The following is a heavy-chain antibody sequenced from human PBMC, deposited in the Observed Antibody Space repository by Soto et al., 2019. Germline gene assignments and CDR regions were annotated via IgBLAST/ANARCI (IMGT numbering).Heavy chain of an antibody. CDR3: AREVGIVGATAADY. CDR1: GGSISSGGYY. Sequence: SETLSLTCTVSGGSISSGGYYWSWIRQHPGKGLEWIGYIYYSGSTYYNPSLKSRVTISVDTSKNQFSLKLSSVTAADTAVYYCAREVGIVGATAADYWGQGTLVTVSS. D-gene: IGHD1-26*01. V-gene: IGHV4-31*03. CDR2: IYYSGST. J-gene: IGHJ4*02.